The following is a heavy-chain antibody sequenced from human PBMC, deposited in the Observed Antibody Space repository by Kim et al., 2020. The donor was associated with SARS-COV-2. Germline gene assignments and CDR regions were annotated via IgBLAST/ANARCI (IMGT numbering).Heavy chain of an antibody. CDR2: IKSKTDGGTT. CDR1: GFTFSNAW. CDR3: TTDRTAMVTLRSYYYYGMNV. Sequence: GGSLRLSCAASGFTFSNAWMSWVRQAPGKGLEWVGRIKSKTDGGTTDYAAPVKGRFTISRDDSKNTLYLQMNSLKTEDTAVYYCTTDRTAMVTLRSYYYYGMNVWGQGTTVTVSS. V-gene: IGHV3-15*01. J-gene: IGHJ6*02. D-gene: IGHD5-18*01.